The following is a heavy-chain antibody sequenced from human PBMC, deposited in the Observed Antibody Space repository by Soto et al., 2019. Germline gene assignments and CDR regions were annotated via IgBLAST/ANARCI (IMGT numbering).Heavy chain of an antibody. CDR3: TRVPTWSAFPFDY. Sequence: SGGSLSLSCAASGFTFSDYPMNWVRQAPGKGLEWVSSISSSSSYIYYADSVKGRFTISRDNAKNSLYLQMNSLRAEDTAVYYCTRVPTWSAFPFDYWGQGTLVTVSS. J-gene: IGHJ4*02. V-gene: IGHV3-21*06. CDR1: GFTFSDYP. CDR2: ISSSSSYI.